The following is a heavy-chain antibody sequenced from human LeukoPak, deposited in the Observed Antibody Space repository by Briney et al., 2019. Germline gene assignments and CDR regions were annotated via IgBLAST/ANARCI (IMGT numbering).Heavy chain of an antibody. CDR3: AKGSDYYYMDV. Sequence: PGGSLRLSCAASGFTFSSYAMHWVRQAPGKGLEWVSYITRSSTTIYYADSVKGRFTISRDNAKNSLYLQMNSLRVEDTAIYYCAKGSDYYYMDVWGKGTTVTVSS. J-gene: IGHJ6*03. V-gene: IGHV3-48*01. CDR2: ITRSSTTI. CDR1: GFTFSSYA.